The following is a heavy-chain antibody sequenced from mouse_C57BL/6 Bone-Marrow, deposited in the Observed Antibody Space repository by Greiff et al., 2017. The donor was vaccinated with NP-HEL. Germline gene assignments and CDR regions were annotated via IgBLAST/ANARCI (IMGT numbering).Heavy chain of an antibody. J-gene: IGHJ2*01. D-gene: IGHD1-1*01. CDR3: ARHEGGSSGYYFDY. CDR2: ISSGGSYT. V-gene: IGHV5-6*01. Sequence: EVQLVESGGDLVKPGGSLKLSCAASGFTFSSYGMSWVRQTPDKRLEWVAIISSGGSYTYYPDSVKGRFTISRDNAKNTLYLQMSSLKSEDTAMYYCARHEGGSSGYYFDYWGQGTTLTVSS. CDR1: GFTFSSYG.